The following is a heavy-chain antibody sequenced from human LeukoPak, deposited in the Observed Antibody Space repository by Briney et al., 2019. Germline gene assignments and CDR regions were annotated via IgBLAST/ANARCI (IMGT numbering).Heavy chain of an antibody. CDR2: INPSGGST. CDR3: ARDYKAFDY. V-gene: IGHV1-46*01. D-gene: IGHD1-14*01. J-gene: IGHJ4*02. CDR1: GYTFTNSG. Sequence: ASVKVSCKASGYTFTNSGISWVRQAPGQGLEWMGIINPSGGSTSYAQKFQGRVTMTRDTSTSTVYMELSSLRSEDTAVYYCARDYKAFDYWGQGTLVTVSS.